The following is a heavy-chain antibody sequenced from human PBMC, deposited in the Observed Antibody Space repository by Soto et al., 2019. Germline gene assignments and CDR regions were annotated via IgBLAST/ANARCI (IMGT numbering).Heavy chain of an antibody. CDR2: FFYGGTT. CDR1: GGSISSPSYN. D-gene: IGHD1-1*01. CDR3: ATVASTHFDS. V-gene: IGHV4-39*01. J-gene: IGHJ4*02. Sequence: QVQLRESGPGLLKPSETLSLTCTVSGGSISSPSYNWGWVRQPPGKGPEWIGSFFYGGTTHYNPSFGSRLAISVDTAGSQVSLTLTSMTAADTAVYYCATVASTHFDSWGPGAMVTVPS.